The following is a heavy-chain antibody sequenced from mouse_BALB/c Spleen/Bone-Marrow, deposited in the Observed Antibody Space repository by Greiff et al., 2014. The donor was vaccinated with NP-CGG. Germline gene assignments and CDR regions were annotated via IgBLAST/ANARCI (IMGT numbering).Heavy chain of an antibody. Sequence: VKLMESGAELVRPGTSVKMSCKAARYTFTNYWIGWIKQRPGHGLEWIGDIYCGGGYTNYNEKFKGKATLTADTSSNTTYMHLSSLTSEDSAIYYCAREGSYWGQGTLVTVSA. CDR3: AREGSY. J-gene: IGHJ3*01. CDR2: IYCGGGYT. V-gene: IGHV1-63*02. CDR1: RYTFTNYW.